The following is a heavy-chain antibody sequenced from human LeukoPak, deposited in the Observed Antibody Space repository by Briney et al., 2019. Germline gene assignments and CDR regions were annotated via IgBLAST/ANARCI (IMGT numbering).Heavy chain of an antibody. CDR3: ARGPASGSNFAWFDP. V-gene: IGHV4-34*01. CDR2: INHSGST. Sequence: SETLSLTCAFYGGSLSHYYWSWIRQPPGKGLEWIGEINHSGSTNYNPSLKSRVTISVDMSKNQFSLELTSVTAADTAVYYCARGPASGSNFAWFDPWGQGTLVTVSS. J-gene: IGHJ5*02. CDR1: GGSLSHYY. D-gene: IGHD3-10*01.